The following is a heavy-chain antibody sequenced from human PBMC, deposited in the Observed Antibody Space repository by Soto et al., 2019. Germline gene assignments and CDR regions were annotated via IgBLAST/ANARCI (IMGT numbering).Heavy chain of an antibody. Sequence: QITLKESGPTLVKPTQTLTLTCTFSGFSLSSTRMAVGWIRQPPGKALEWLALIYWDDDKRYSPFLKSRLTITTDTSKNQVVLTMSNMDPVDTARYYCAHIVVAGLGYYFDYWGQGTLVNVSS. CDR3: AHIVVAGLGYYFDY. CDR1: GFSLSSTRMA. D-gene: IGHD6-19*01. V-gene: IGHV2-5*02. J-gene: IGHJ4*02. CDR2: IYWDDDK.